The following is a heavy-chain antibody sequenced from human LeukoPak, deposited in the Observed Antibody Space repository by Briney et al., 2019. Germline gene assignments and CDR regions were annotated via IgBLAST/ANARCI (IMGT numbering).Heavy chain of an antibody. Sequence: ASVKVSCKASGGTFSSYAISWVRQAPGQGLEWMGGIIPIFGTANYAQKFQGRVTFTTDESTSTAYMELSSLRSEDTAVYYCARGSEQQLVPRFDYWGQGTLVTVSS. CDR1: GGTFSSYA. D-gene: IGHD6-13*01. CDR2: IIPIFGTA. J-gene: IGHJ4*02. V-gene: IGHV1-69*05. CDR3: ARGSEQQLVPRFDY.